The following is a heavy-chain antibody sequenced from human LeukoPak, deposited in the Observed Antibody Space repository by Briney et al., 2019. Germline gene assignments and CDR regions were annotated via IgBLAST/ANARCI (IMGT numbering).Heavy chain of an antibody. D-gene: IGHD2-2*01. CDR2: ISGSGGST. Sequence: GGSLRLSCAVSGFTFSTYAMSWVRQAPGKGLEWVSVISGSGGSTDYADSVKGRFTISRDNSKNTLYLQMNSLRADDTAVYYCARDRLSYCSSTSCQESLFDYWGQGTLVTVSS. V-gene: IGHV3-23*01. J-gene: IGHJ4*02. CDR1: GFTFSTYA. CDR3: ARDRLSYCSSTSCQESLFDY.